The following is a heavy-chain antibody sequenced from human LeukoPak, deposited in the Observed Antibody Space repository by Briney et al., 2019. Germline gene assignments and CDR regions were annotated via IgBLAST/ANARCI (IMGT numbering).Heavy chain of an antibody. Sequence: RPSETLSLSCTVSGGSISGYYWSWIRQSPGKRLEWIAYISFTGNTNYNSSLKSRVTISLDTSKTHFSLTLSSLTAADTAVYYCARSPPGWYYDNSGQYYFDTWGQGALVTVSS. CDR3: ARSPPGWYYDNSGQYYFDT. D-gene: IGHD3-22*01. J-gene: IGHJ4*02. V-gene: IGHV4-59*08. CDR2: ISFTGNT. CDR1: GGSISGYY.